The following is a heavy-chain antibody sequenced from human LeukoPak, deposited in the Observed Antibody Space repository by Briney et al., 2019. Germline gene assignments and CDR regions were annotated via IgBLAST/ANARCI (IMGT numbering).Heavy chain of an antibody. J-gene: IGHJ6*02. Sequence: PGGSLRLSCAASGFTVNAQYMSWVRQAPGKGLEWVSVIYSGGGTYYAHSVSGRFTMSRDNSKNALFLQLNSLRAEDTAVYYCVSHYGMDVWGRGTTVTVSS. CDR1: GFTVNAQY. V-gene: IGHV3-53*01. CDR3: VSHYGMDV. CDR2: IYSGGGT.